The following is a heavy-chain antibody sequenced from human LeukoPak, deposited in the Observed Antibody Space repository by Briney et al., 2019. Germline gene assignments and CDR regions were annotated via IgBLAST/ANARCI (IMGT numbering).Heavy chain of an antibody. J-gene: IGHJ5*02. CDR2: ISYSGST. D-gene: IGHD2-15*01. V-gene: IGHV4-39*01. Sequence: SETLSLTCTVSGGSISSSIHYWAWIRQSPGKGLEWIGSISYSGSTYYNPSLKSRVTISVDTSENQFSLRLSSVTAADTAVYHCARQGYCSGGSCYRWFDPWGQGTLATVSS. CDR3: ARQGYCSGGSCYRWFDP. CDR1: GGSISSSIHY.